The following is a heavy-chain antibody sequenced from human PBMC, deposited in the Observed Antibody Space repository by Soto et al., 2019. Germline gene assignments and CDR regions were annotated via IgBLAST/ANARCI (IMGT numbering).Heavy chain of an antibody. CDR3: ATGPGYIGSWCVGARRDWFEP. V-gene: IGHV1-24*01. CDR2: FDPEDGET. D-gene: IGHD6-13*01. Sequence: ASVKVSCKVSGYTLTELSMHWVRQAPGKGLEWMGGFDPEDGETIYAQKFQGRVTMTEDTSTDTAYMELSSLRSEDTAVYYCATGPGYIGSWCVGARRDWFEPCGQGTLVTVSS. J-gene: IGHJ5*02. CDR1: GYTLTELS.